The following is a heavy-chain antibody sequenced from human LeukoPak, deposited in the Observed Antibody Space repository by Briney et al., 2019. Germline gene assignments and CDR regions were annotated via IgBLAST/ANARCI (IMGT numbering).Heavy chain of an antibody. V-gene: IGHV1-69*01. D-gene: IGHD6-19*01. CDR3: ARLPYSSGWYDY. Sequence: ASVKVSCKASGGTFSNYGFSWVRQVPGQGLEWMGGIIPIFGTTKYAQKFQGRVTITADESTSTVYMELSSLRSEDTAVYYCARLPYSSGWYDYWGQGTLVTVSS. CDR2: IIPIFGTT. CDR1: GGTFSNYG. J-gene: IGHJ4*02.